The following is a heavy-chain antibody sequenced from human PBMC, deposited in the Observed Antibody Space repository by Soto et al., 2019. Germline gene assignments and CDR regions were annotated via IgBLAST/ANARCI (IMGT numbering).Heavy chain of an antibody. CDR1: GFTFSYYA. Sequence: EVQLLESGGGLAQPGGSLRLSCAASGFTFSYYAMSWVCQAPGKGLEWVSGISGSGGSTYYADSVKGRFTISRDNSKHTLYLQMNSLRAEDTAVYYCATAYRERYFDYWGQGTLETVSS. D-gene: IGHD2-21*01. J-gene: IGHJ4*02. CDR3: ATAYRERYFDY. CDR2: ISGSGGST. V-gene: IGHV3-23*01.